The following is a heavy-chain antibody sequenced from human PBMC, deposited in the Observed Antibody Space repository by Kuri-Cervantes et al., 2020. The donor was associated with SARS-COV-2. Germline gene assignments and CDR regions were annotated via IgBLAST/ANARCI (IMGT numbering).Heavy chain of an antibody. J-gene: IGHJ5*02. CDR3: ARSKSWRWFDP. V-gene: IGHV4-38-2*01. Sequence: GSLRLSCAVPGYSISSGYYWGWIRQPPGKGLEWIGSIYHSGSTYYNPSLKSRVTISVDTSKNQFSLKLSSVTAADTAVYYCARSKSWRWFDPWGQGTLVTVSS. D-gene: IGHD3-3*01. CDR2: IYHSGST. CDR1: GYSISSGYY.